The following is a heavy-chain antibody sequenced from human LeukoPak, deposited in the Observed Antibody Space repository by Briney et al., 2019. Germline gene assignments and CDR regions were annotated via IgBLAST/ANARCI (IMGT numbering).Heavy chain of an antibody. D-gene: IGHD3-10*01. V-gene: IGHV3-23*01. CDR2: ISGSGDT. J-gene: IGHJ4*02. CDR3: AKTNYKRTILVWFGEFLLDDN. CDR1: GFTFSTYA. Sequence: GGSLRLSCAASGFTFSTYAMTWVRQVPGKGLECVSIISGSGDTYYADSVKGRFIISRDNSKNTLFLQMNSLRAEDTAIYYCAKTNYKRTILVWFGEFLLDDNWGQGALVTVSS.